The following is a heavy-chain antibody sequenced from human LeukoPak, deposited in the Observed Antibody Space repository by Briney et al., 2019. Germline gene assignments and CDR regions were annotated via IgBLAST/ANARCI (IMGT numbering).Heavy chain of an antibody. Sequence: SETLSLTCNVSGDSISSSSYYWGWIRQPPGKGWEWSRSIYYSGSTDYDPYLKSRVSISVDTSKNQFSLKLSSVTAADTAVYYCARAVTYYYDSSGYYPDYWGQGTLVTVSS. D-gene: IGHD3-22*01. CDR2: IYYSGST. J-gene: IGHJ4*02. CDR3: ARAVTYYYDSSGYYPDY. CDR1: GDSISSSSYY. V-gene: IGHV4-39*01.